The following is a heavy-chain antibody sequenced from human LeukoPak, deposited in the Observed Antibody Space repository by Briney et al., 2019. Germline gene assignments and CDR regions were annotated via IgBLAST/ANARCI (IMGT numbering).Heavy chain of an antibody. Sequence: PSETLSLTCTVSGGSVSSGSYYWSWIRQPPGKGLEWIGYIYYSGSTNYNPSLKSRVTISVDTSKNQSSLKLSSVTAADTAVYYCARERDDYGADYWGQGTLVTVSS. CDR3: ARERDDYGADY. D-gene: IGHD4-17*01. CDR2: IYYSGST. V-gene: IGHV4-61*01. J-gene: IGHJ4*02. CDR1: GGSVSSGSYY.